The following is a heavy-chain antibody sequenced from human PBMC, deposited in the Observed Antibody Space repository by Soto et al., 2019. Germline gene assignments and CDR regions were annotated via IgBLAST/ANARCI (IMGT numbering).Heavy chain of an antibody. CDR3: AKREVVAFSVDY. CDR1: GFIFSTYA. CDR2: IIGSGDMT. Sequence: EVQLLESGGGLVQPGGSLRLSCAGSGFIFSTYAMGWVRQAPGKGLEWVSSIIGSGDMTYYADSVKGRFTISRDNSKNMLYLQMNSLRAEDTAVYYCAKREVVAFSVDYWCQGTLVTVSS. D-gene: IGHD3-22*01. V-gene: IGHV3-23*01. J-gene: IGHJ4*02.